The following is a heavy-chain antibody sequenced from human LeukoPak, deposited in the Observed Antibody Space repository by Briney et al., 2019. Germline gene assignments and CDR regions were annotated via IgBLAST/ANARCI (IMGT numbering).Heavy chain of an antibody. V-gene: IGHV3-30*18. J-gene: IGHJ4*02. CDR2: ISYDGSNK. CDR3: AKDGGYYDSSADPGHFDY. CDR1: GFTFSSYG. D-gene: IGHD3-22*01. Sequence: QPGRSLRLSCAASGFTFSSYGMHWVRQAPGKGLEWVAVISYDGSNKYYADSVKGRFTISRDNSKNTLYLQMNSLRAEDTAVYYCAKDGGYYDSSADPGHFDYWGQGTLVTVSS.